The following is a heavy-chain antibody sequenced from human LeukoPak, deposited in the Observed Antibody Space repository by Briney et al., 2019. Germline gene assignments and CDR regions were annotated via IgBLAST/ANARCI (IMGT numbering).Heavy chain of an antibody. Sequence: SETLSLTCTVSGYSISSGYYWGWIRQPPGKGLEWIGSIYHSGSTYDNPSLKSRVTISVDTSKNQFSLKLSSVTAADTAVYYCAREYSNSYVDYWGQGTLVTVSS. J-gene: IGHJ4*02. CDR1: GYSISSGYY. D-gene: IGHD4-11*01. CDR3: AREYSNSYVDY. CDR2: IYHSGST. V-gene: IGHV4-38-2*02.